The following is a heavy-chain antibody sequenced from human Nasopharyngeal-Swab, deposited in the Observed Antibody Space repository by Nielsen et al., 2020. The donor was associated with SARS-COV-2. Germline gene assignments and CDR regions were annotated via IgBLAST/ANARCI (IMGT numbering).Heavy chain of an antibody. Sequence: ASVKVSCKASGYTFTSYYMHWVRQAPGHGLEWMGIINPSGGSTSYAQKFQGRVTMTRDTSTSTVYMELSSLRSEDTAVYYCARGPPGYCSSTSCSYYYYYMDVWGKGTTVTVSS. CDR3: ARGPPGYCSSTSCSYYYYYMDV. CDR2: INPSGGST. J-gene: IGHJ6*03. V-gene: IGHV1-46*01. D-gene: IGHD2-2*03. CDR1: GYTFTSYY.